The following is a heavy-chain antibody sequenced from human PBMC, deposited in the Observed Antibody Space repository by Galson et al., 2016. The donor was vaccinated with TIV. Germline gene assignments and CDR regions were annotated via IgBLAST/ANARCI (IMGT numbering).Heavy chain of an antibody. Sequence: LTCTVSGGSMSSYYWSWIRQPPGKGLEWIGYIYYTGGTYYNPSLKSRVAMSVDTSKNQFSLTLTSVTAADTAVYYCARDQDSGAYFDYWGQGTLVTVSS. J-gene: IGHJ4*02. D-gene: IGHD2-15*01. CDR1: GGSMSSYY. CDR3: ARDQDSGAYFDY. V-gene: IGHV4-59*12. CDR2: IYYTGGT.